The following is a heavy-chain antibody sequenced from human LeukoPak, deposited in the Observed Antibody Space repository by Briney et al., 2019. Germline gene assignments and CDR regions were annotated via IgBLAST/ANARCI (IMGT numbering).Heavy chain of an antibody. D-gene: IGHD5-18*01. J-gene: IGHJ4*02. V-gene: IGHV3-30*04. CDR3: AKDLEGYNYGSFDY. CDR2: ISYDGSNK. Sequence: GGSLRLSCAASGLTFSSYAMHWVRQAPGKGLEWVAVISYDGSNKYYADSVKGRFTISRDNSKKTLYLQMNSLRAEDTAIYYCAKDLEGYNYGSFDYWGQGTLVTVSS. CDR1: GLTFSSYA.